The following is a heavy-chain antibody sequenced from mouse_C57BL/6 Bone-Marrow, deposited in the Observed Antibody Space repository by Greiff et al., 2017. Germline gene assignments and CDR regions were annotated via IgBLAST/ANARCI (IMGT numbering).Heavy chain of an antibody. CDR3: ARSGVRGAWFAY. Sequence: VQLQQPGTELVKPGASVKLSCKASGYTFTSYWMHWVKQRPGQGLEWIGNINPSNGGPNYNEKFKSKATLTVDKSSSTAYMQLSSLTAEDSAVYYCARSGVRGAWFAYWGQGTLVTVSA. CDR2: INPSNGGP. V-gene: IGHV1-53*01. J-gene: IGHJ3*01. CDR1: GYTFTSYW. D-gene: IGHD4-1*01.